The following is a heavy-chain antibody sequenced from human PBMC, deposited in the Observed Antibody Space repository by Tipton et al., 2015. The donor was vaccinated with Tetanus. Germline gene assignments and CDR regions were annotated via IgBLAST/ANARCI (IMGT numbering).Heavy chain of an antibody. Sequence: TLSLTCVVSGYSISSGYYWGWIRQPPGKGPEWIASIYRSGSAPYNPSLKSRVTISVDTTKNQFSLTRSSLTAADTAVYYCARVPPLATVYFDYWGQGTLVTVSS. CDR1: GYSISSGYY. V-gene: IGHV4-38-2*01. D-gene: IGHD5-24*01. CDR2: IYRSGSA. J-gene: IGHJ4*02. CDR3: ARVPPLATVYFDY.